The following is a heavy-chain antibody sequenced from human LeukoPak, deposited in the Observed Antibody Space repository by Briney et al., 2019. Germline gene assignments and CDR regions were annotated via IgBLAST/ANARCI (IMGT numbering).Heavy chain of an antibody. CDR3: ARSSSILTIPTFDY. CDR1: GGSISSYY. V-gene: IGHV4-4*07. J-gene: IGHJ4*02. D-gene: IGHD5-24*01. CDR2: VYTNGNT. Sequence: SETLSLTCTVSGGSISSYYWSWIWQPAGKGLEWIGRVYTNGNTNYNPSFKSRVTMSVDTSKNQFSLKLSSVTAADTAVYYCARSSSILTIPTFDYWGRGTLVTVSS.